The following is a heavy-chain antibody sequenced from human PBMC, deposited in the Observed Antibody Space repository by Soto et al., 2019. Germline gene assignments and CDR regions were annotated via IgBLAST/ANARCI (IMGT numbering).Heavy chain of an antibody. CDR1: GFTFNEYA. D-gene: IGHD5-12*01. Sequence: EVHLIESGGGWVQPGTSLRVSCAASGFTFNEYAMHWVRQAPGKGLEWVSGISSDGDTIAYADSVQGRFTVFRDNAKNSLYLQMNSLRAEDTALYYCTKGGYDLIYYFGMDVWGQGTTVTVSS. J-gene: IGHJ6*02. V-gene: IGHV3-9*01. CDR2: ISSDGDTI. CDR3: TKGGYDLIYYFGMDV.